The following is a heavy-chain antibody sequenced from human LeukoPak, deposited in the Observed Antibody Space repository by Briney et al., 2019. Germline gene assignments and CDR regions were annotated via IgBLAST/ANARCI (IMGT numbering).Heavy chain of an antibody. D-gene: IGHD1-7*01. CDR2: ISPIFGTA. Sequence: EASVKVSCKASGGTFSSYAISWVRQAPGQGLEWMGGISPIFGTANYAQKFQGRVTITTDESTSTAYMELSSLRSEDTAVYYCARARKAETGTTLNYYVDYWGQGTLVTVSS. CDR3: ARARKAETGTTLNYYVDY. V-gene: IGHV1-69*05. J-gene: IGHJ4*02. CDR1: GGTFSSYA.